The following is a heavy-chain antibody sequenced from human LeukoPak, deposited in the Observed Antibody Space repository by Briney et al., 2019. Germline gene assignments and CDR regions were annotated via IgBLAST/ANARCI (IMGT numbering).Heavy chain of an antibody. D-gene: IGHD1-1*01. V-gene: IGHV4-61*01. CDR1: GDSVISNNYY. CDR2: IYYSGNT. Sequence: SETLSLTCTVSGDSVISNNYYWSWIRQPPGKGLWWIGYIYYSGNTNYNSSLKSRVTISVDTSKNQFSLKLSSVTAADTTVYYCARLTKRSGNYFDSWGQGTLVTVSS. J-gene: IGHJ4*02. CDR3: ARLTKRSGNYFDS.